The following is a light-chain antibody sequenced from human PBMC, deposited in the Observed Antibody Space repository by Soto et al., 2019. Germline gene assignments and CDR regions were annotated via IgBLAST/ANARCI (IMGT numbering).Light chain of an antibody. CDR2: EVS. Sequence: QSALTQPASVAGSHGQSITISCTGTSSDVGGYNYVSWYQYHPGKAPKLMIYEVSNRPSGVSYRFSGSKSGNTASLTISGHQAEDEADYYCNSYTSSSTVLFGGGTKLTVL. CDR1: SSDVGGYNY. CDR3: NSYTSSSTVL. J-gene: IGLJ2*01. V-gene: IGLV2-14*01.